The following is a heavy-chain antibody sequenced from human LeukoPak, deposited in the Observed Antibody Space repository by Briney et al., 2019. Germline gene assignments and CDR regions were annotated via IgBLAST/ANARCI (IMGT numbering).Heavy chain of an antibody. Sequence: ASVKVSCKASGYTFTADYIHWVRQAPGQGLEWMGWINPNSGATNYAQKFQGRVTMTRDTSISTASMELSRLTSDDTVVYYCARDKRYYYDSTGYYYYAFDVWGQGTMVTVSS. CDR1: GYTFTADY. CDR3: ARDKRYYYDSTGYYYYAFDV. J-gene: IGHJ3*01. D-gene: IGHD3-22*01. V-gene: IGHV1-2*02. CDR2: INPNSGAT.